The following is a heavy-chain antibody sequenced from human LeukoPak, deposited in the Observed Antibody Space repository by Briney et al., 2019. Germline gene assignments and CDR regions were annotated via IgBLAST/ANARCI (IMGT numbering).Heavy chain of an antibody. CDR1: GFTSSAYD. J-gene: IGHJ4*02. CDR3: VRAAMPYIINGRRFDY. CDR2: SGTVGDT. V-gene: IGHV3-13*04. Sequence: PGGSLRLSCAASGFTSSAYDMHWVRQITGGGLEWVSTSGTVGDTFYSDSVKGRFTISGENAKNSVHLQMNSLRVEDSAIYFCVRAAMPYIINGRRFDYWGQGTLVTVSS. D-gene: IGHD2-2*01.